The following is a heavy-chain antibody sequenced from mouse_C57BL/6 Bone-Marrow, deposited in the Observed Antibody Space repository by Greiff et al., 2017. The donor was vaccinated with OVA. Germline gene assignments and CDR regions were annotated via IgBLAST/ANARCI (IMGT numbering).Heavy chain of an antibody. CDR2: ISYDGSN. CDR1: GYSITSGYY. J-gene: IGHJ3*01. V-gene: IGHV3-6*01. Sequence: EVQRVESGPGLVKPSQSLSLTCSVTGYSITSGYYWNWIRQFPGNKLEWMGYISYDGSNNYNPSLKNRISITRDTSKNQFFLKLNSVTTEDTATYYCARGPYSNPWFAYWGQGTLVTVSA. CDR3: ARGPYSNPWFAY. D-gene: IGHD2-5*01.